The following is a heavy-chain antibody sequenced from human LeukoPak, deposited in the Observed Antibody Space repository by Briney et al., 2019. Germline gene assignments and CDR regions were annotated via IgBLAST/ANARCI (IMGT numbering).Heavy chain of an antibody. CDR1: GYTFTSYG. J-gene: IGHJ4*02. CDR3: ARVPYDYVWGSYRPHFDY. D-gene: IGHD3-16*02. Sequence: ASVKVSCKASGYTFTSYGISWVRQAPGQGLEWMGWISAYNGNTNYAQKLQGRVTMTTDTSASTAYMELRSLRSDDTAVYYCARVPYDYVWGSYRPHFDYWGQGTLVTVSS. V-gene: IGHV1-18*01. CDR2: ISAYNGNT.